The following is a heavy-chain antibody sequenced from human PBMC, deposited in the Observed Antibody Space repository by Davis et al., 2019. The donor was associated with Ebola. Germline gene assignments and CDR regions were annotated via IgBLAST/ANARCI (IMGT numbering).Heavy chain of an antibody. J-gene: IGHJ4*02. CDR1: GGSISSYY. CDR2: IHYSGNS. Sequence: SETLSLTCTVSGGSISSYYWTWIRQPPGKGLEYIGYIHYSGNSDYNASLESRVTISVDTSKNQFSLKLSSVTSADTAVYYCARGLRPFDYWGQGALVTVSS. CDR3: ARGLRPFDY. V-gene: IGHV4-59*01.